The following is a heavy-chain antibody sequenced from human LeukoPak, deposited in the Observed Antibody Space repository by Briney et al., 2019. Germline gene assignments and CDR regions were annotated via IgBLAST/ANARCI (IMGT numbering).Heavy chain of an antibody. V-gene: IGHV1-18*04. J-gene: IGHJ4*02. CDR1: GYTFTSYG. Sequence: GASVKVSCKASGYTFTSYGISWVRQAPGQGLEWMGWISANNGNTNYAQKLQGRVTMTIDTSTSTAYMELRSLRSDDTAMYYCARVGYNWIDDYYFDYWGQGTLVTVSS. D-gene: IGHD1-1*01. CDR3: ARVGYNWIDDYYFDY. CDR2: ISANNGNT.